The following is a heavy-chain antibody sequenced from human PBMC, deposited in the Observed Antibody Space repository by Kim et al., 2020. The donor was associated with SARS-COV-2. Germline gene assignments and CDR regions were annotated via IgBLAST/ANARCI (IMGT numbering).Heavy chain of an antibody. Sequence: TNYNPSLKRRVTISGDTSKNQFSLKLSAVSAADTAVYYCVRVAGSGWFDPWGQGTLVTVSS. D-gene: IGHD6-19*01. CDR3: VRVAGSGWFDP. V-gene: IGHV4-61*02. J-gene: IGHJ5*02. CDR2: T.